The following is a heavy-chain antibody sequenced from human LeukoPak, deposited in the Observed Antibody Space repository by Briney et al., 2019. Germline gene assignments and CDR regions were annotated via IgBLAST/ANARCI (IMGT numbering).Heavy chain of an antibody. CDR3: AREVSFGAFDI. V-gene: IGHV1-69*13. CDR1: GYTFTSYY. Sequence: SVKVSCKASGYTFTSYYMHWVRQAPGQGLEWMGGIIPIFGTANYAQKFQGRVTITADESTSTAYMELSSLRSEDTAVYYCAREVSFGAFDIWGQGTMVTVSS. J-gene: IGHJ3*02. CDR2: IIPIFGTA. D-gene: IGHD1-14*01.